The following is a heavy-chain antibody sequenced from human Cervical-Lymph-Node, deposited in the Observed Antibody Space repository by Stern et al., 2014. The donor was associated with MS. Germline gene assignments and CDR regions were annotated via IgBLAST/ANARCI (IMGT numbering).Heavy chain of an antibody. CDR1: GYSFTNYW. V-gene: IGHV5-51*01. D-gene: IGHD1-26*01. CDR3: ARVRIVGASDAFDL. J-gene: IGHJ3*01. Sequence: VQLGQSGAEVKKPGESLKVSCKASGYSFTNYWIGWVRQMPRKGLEWMGIIHPGDSDTKYSPSFQGQVTISADKSISTAYLQWSSLESSDTAIYFCARVRIVGASDAFDLWGQGTMVTVSS. CDR2: IHPGDSDT.